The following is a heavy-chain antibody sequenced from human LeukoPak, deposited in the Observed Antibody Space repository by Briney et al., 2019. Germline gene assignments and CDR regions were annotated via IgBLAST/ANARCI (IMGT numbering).Heavy chain of an antibody. J-gene: IGHJ4*02. D-gene: IGHD2-2*01. CDR3: AKGIVAPAALLDY. V-gene: IGHV3-9*01. Sequence: GRPLRLSCAASGFTFDDYAMHWVRQAPGKGLEWVSGISWNSGSIGYADSVKGRFTISRDNAKNSLYLQMNSLRVEDTALYYCAKGIVAPAALLDYWGQGTLVTVSS. CDR1: GFTFDDYA. CDR2: ISWNSGSI.